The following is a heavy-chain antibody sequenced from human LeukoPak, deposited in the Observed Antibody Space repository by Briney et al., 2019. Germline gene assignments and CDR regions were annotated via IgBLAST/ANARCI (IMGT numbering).Heavy chain of an antibody. CDR2: INHSGST. CDR3: ARGFDSSGYYDY. Sequence: PXETLSLTCAVYGGSFSGYYWSWIRQPPGKGLEWIGEINHSGSTNYNPSLKSRVTISVDTSKNQFSLKLSSVTAADTAVYYCARGFDSSGYYDYWGQGNLVTVSS. D-gene: IGHD3-22*01. V-gene: IGHV4-34*01. J-gene: IGHJ4*02. CDR1: GGSFSGYY.